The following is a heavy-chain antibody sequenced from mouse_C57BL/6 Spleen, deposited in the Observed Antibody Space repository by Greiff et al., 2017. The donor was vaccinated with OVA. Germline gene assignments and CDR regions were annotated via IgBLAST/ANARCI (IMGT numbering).Heavy chain of an antibody. CDR1: GYTFTEYT. Sequence: QVQLQQSGAELVKPGASVKLSCKASGYTFTEYTIHWVKQRSGQGLEWIGWFYPGSGSIKYNEKFKDKATLTADKSSSTVYMELSRLTSEDSAVYYCANPNYYGNGSGDWFAYWGQGTLVTVSA. D-gene: IGHD1-1*01. J-gene: IGHJ3*01. V-gene: IGHV1-62-2*01. CDR3: ANPNYYGNGSGDWFAY. CDR2: FYPGSGSI.